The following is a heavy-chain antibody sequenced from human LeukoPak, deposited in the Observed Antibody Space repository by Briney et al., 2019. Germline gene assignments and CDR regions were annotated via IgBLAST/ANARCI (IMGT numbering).Heavy chain of an antibody. CDR2: ISSSSSYI. V-gene: IGHV3-21*01. CDR3: ARDVGSSSSFDY. Sequence: GGSLRLSCAASGFTFSSYSMTWVRQAPGKGLEWVSSISSSSSYIYYADSVKGRFTISRDNAKNSLYLQMNSLRAEDTAVYYCARDVGSSSSFDYWGQGTLVTVSS. D-gene: IGHD6-13*01. J-gene: IGHJ4*02. CDR1: GFTFSSYS.